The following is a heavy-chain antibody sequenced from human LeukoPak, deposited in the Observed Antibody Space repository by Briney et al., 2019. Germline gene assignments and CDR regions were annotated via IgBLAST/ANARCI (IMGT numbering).Heavy chain of an antibody. Sequence: GASVKVSCKVSGYTLTELSMHWVRQAPGKGLEWMGGFDPEDGETIYAQKFQGRVTMTEDTSTDTAYMELSSLRSEDTAVYYCARGRVYCSSTSCQRRGYYYYYMDVWGKGTTVTVSS. J-gene: IGHJ6*03. CDR1: GYTLTELS. CDR3: ARGRVYCSSTSCQRRGYYYYYMDV. V-gene: IGHV1-24*01. CDR2: FDPEDGET. D-gene: IGHD2-2*01.